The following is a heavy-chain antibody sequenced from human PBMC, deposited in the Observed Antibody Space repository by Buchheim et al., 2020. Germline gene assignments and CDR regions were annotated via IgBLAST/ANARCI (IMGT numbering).Heavy chain of an antibody. Sequence: QVQLQQWGARLLKPSETLSLTCAVYGGSFGGYYWSWIRQPPGMGLEWIGEINHSGSTNYNPSLKSRVTISVDTSKNQFSLKLSSVTAADTAVYYCATLNIGYCSGGSCLYYFDYWGQGTL. CDR1: GGSFGGYY. J-gene: IGHJ4*02. D-gene: IGHD2-15*01. V-gene: IGHV4-34*01. CDR3: ATLNIGYCSGGSCLYYFDY. CDR2: INHSGST.